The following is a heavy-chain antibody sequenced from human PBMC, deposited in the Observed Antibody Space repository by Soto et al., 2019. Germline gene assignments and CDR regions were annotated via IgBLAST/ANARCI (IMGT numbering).Heavy chain of an antibody. V-gene: IGHV5-51*01. J-gene: IGHJ4*02. D-gene: IGHD1-26*01. CDR3: ARHPHSGMDYFGY. CDR2: IYPGDSDT. CDR1: GYSFISYW. Sequence: PVPSLKLSWKGSGYSFISYWIGWVRQMPGKGLEWMGIIYPGDSDTRYSPSFQGQVTISADKSISTAYLQWSSLKASDTAMYYCARHPHSGMDYFGYWGQRTLGTVSS.